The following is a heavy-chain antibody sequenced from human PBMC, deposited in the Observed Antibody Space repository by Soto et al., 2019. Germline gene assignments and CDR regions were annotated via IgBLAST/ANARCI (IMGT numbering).Heavy chain of an antibody. CDR3: ARSVEGHFDY. D-gene: IGHD6-19*01. V-gene: IGHV3-48*02. Sequence: EVQLVESGGGLVQPGGSLRLSCAASGFRFSIYSMNWVRQAPGKVLEWSAYITSDTKTIKYADSVKGRFTISRDNARNSVYLQMNNLRDEDTAVYYCARSVEGHFDYWGQGTVVTVSS. CDR2: ITSDTKTI. J-gene: IGHJ4*02. CDR1: GFRFSIYS.